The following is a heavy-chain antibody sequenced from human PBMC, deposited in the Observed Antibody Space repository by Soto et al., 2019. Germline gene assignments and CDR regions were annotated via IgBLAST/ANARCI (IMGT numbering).Heavy chain of an antibody. CDR1: GGTFSGYA. J-gene: IGHJ4*02. CDR2: SIPIFGAP. D-gene: IGHD3-22*01. Sequence: SVKVSCQASGGTFSGYAITWVRQAPGQGLEWMGGSIPIFGAPNYAQQIQGRVTITADESTSTTYMELSSLRSEDTAVYYCARGDSPYYYDSSGYSNDYWGQGTPVTVSS. CDR3: ARGDSPYYYDSSGYSNDY. V-gene: IGHV1-69*13.